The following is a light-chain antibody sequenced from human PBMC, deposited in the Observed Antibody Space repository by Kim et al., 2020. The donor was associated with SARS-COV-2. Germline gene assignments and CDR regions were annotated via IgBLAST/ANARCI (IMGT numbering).Light chain of an antibody. CDR2: YDS. J-gene: IGLJ3*02. V-gene: IGLV3-21*04. Sequence: PGKTGRITWGGNNIGSKSVQWYQQKPGQAPVLVIYYDSDRPSGIPERFSGSNSGNTATLTISRVEAGDEADYYCQVWDSSSDHPVFGGGTQLTVL. CDR3: QVWDSSSDHPV. CDR1: NIGSKS.